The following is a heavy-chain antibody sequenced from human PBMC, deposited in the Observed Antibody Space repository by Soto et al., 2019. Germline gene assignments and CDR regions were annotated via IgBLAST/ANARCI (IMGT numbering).Heavy chain of an antibody. D-gene: IGHD2-15*01. Sequence: GASVKVSCKASGFTFTSSAVQWVRQARGQRLEWIGWIVVGSGNTNYAQKFQERVTITRDMSTSTAYMELSSLRSEDTAVYYCAAVSYCSGGSCSFPDYWGQGTLVTVSS. CDR1: GFTFTSSA. V-gene: IGHV1-58*01. CDR3: AAVSYCSGGSCSFPDY. J-gene: IGHJ4*02. CDR2: IVVGSGNT.